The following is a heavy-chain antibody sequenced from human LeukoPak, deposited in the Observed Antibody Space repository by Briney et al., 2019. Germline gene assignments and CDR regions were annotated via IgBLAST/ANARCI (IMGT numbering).Heavy chain of an antibody. V-gene: IGHV4-34*01. Sequence: SETLSLTCAVYGGSFSGYYWSWIRQPPGKGLERIGEINHSGSTNYNPSLKSRVTISVDTSKNQFSLKLSSVTAADTAVYYCATYVEMATIVSGEYWGQGTLVTVSS. J-gene: IGHJ4*02. CDR1: GGSFSGYY. CDR2: INHSGST. D-gene: IGHD5-24*01. CDR3: ATYVEMATIVSGEY.